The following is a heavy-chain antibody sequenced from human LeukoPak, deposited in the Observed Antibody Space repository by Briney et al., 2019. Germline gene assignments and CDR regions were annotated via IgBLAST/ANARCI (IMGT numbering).Heavy chain of an antibody. CDR2: IYYSGST. J-gene: IGHJ4*02. V-gene: IGHV4-39*01. CDR3: ARGAFFDY. Sequence: PPETLSLTCTVSGGSISSSSYYWGWIRQPPGKGLEWIGSIYYSGSTYYNPSLKSRVTISVDTSKNQFSLKLSSVTAADTAVYYCARGAFFDYWGQGTLVTVSS. D-gene: IGHD1-26*01. CDR1: GGSISSSSYY.